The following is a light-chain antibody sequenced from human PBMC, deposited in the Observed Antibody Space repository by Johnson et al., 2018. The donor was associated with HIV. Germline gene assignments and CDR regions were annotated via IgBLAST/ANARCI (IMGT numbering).Light chain of an antibody. CDR3: GTWDSSLSAYV. V-gene: IGLV1-51*01. J-gene: IGLJ1*01. Sequence: QSVLTQPPSVSAAPGQKVTISCSGSSSDMGNYAVSWYQQLPGTAPKLLIYDNNKRPSGIPDRFSGSKSGTSATLGITGLPTGDEADYYCGTWDSSLSAYVFGTGTKVTVL. CDR1: SSDMGNYA. CDR2: DNN.